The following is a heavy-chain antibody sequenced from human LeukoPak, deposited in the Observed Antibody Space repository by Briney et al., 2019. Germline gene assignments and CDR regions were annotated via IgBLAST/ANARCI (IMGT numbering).Heavy chain of an antibody. J-gene: IGHJ6*02. CDR2: IIPIFGTA. D-gene: IGHD1-1*01. Sequence: SVKVSCKASGGTFSSYAISWVRQAPGQGLEWMGGIIPIFGTANYAQKFQGRVTITADESTSTAYMELSSLRSEDTAVHYCAKNGRPPVYYYYGMDVWGQGTTVTVSS. CDR3: AKNGRPPVYYYYGMDV. CDR1: GGTFSSYA. V-gene: IGHV1-69*01.